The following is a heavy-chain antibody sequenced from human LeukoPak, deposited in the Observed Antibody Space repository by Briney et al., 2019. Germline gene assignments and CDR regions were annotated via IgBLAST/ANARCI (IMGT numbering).Heavy chain of an antibody. J-gene: IGHJ6*02. D-gene: IGHD2-15*01. CDR3: AKGLLDSRYYGMDV. Sequence: PGGSLRLSCAASGFTFDDYAMHWVRQAPGKGLEWVSGISWNGGSKGYADSVKGRFTISRDNSKKTLYLQMNSLRAEDTAVYYCAKGLLDSRYYGMDVWGQGTTVTVSS. V-gene: IGHV3-9*01. CDR1: GFTFDDYA. CDR2: ISWNGGSK.